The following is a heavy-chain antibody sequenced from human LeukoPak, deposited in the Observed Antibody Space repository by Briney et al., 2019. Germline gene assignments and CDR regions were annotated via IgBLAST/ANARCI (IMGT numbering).Heavy chain of an antibody. CDR1: GFTFSSYW. J-gene: IGHJ3*02. D-gene: IGHD3-22*01. V-gene: IGHV3-7*01. CDR3: ARDRQYYYDSSGYLFHAFDI. Sequence: GGSLRLSCAASGFTFSSYWMSWVRQAPGKGLEWVANIKQDGSEKYYVDSVKGRFTISRDNAKNSLYLQMDSLRAEDTAVYYCARDRQYYYDSSGYLFHAFDIWGQGTMVTVSS. CDR2: IKQDGSEK.